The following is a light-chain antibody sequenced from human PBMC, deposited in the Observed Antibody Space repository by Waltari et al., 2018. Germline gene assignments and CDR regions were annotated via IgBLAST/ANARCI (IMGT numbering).Light chain of an antibody. CDR1: QSVGRS. CDR3: QHYVRLPGT. Sequence: EIVLTQSPGTLSLSPGERATLSCRASQSVGRSLAWYQQKPGQAPRLLIYGASSRATGVPDRFSGSGSGTDFSITIARLEPEDFAVYYCQHYVRLPGTFGQGTKVEI. CDR2: GAS. V-gene: IGKV3-20*01. J-gene: IGKJ1*01.